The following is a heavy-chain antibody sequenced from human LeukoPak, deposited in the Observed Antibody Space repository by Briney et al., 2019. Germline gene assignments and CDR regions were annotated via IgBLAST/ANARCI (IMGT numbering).Heavy chain of an antibody. CDR3: ARGHCYSTSCPHVDYCYNYLDV. Sequence: ASVKVSCKASGYTFTNYDIIWVRQATGQGPEWMGWMTPNSGNTDYAQKLLGSVTMTRDTCISTAYMEPSNLKSEEPAVFYCARGHCYSTSCPHVDYCYNYLDVWGKGTTVTV. V-gene: IGHV1-8*01. J-gene: IGHJ6*03. CDR1: GYTFTNYD. CDR2: MTPNSGNT. D-gene: IGHD2-2*01.